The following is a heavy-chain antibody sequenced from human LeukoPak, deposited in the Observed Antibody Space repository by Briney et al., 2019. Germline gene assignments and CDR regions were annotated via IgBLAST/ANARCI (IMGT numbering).Heavy chain of an antibody. CDR2: INPNSGGT. D-gene: IGHD6-13*01. V-gene: IGHV1-2*02. Sequence: ASVKVSCKASGYTFTGYYMHWVRQAPGQGLEWMGWINPNSGGTNYAQKFQGRVTMTRDTSISTAYMELSRLRSDDTAVYCCARDVSSSWYYFDYWGQGTLVTVSS. CDR1: GYTFTGYY. J-gene: IGHJ4*02. CDR3: ARDVSSSWYYFDY.